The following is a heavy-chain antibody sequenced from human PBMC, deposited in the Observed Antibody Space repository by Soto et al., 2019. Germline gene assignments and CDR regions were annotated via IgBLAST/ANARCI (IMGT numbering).Heavy chain of an antibody. V-gene: IGHV1-18*01. J-gene: IGHJ4*02. CDR2: ICACNGNT. Sequence: QVQLVQSGAEVKKPGASVKVSCKASGYTFTSYGISWVRQAPGQGLEWMGWICACNGNTKYAQKLQGRVTMNTDTSPSTADMELRSLRSDDTAVYYCAREPNYFDYWGQGTLVTVSS. CDR3: AREPNYFDY. CDR1: GYTFTSYG.